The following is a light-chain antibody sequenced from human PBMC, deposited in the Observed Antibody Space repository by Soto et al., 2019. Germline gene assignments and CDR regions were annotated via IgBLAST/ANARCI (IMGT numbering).Light chain of an antibody. V-gene: IGKV1-5*03. CDR1: QFIDKW. CDR3: QQYNSYPT. CDR2: KAS. Sequence: DVQMTQSPSTLSASVGDRVNITCRASQFIDKWLAWYQQKPGKAPTLLIYKASTLETGVPSRFSGSGSGTEFTLSISSLQPEDFAIYYCQQYNSYPTFGGGTKVEIK. J-gene: IGKJ4*01.